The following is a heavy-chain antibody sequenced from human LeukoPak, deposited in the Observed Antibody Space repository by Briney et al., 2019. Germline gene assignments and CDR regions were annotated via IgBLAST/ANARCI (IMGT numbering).Heavy chain of an antibody. D-gene: IGHD6-19*01. V-gene: IGHV4-31*03. CDR2: IYYSGST. J-gene: IGHJ4*02. CDR1: GGSISSGGYY. Sequence: PSETLSLTCTVSGGSISSGGYYWIWIRQRPGKGLEWIVYIYYSGSTYYNPSLKSRVTISVDTSKTQFSLKLSSVTAADTAVYYCARTKSSGWYSEVDYWGQGTLVTVSS. CDR3: ARTKSSGWYSEVDY.